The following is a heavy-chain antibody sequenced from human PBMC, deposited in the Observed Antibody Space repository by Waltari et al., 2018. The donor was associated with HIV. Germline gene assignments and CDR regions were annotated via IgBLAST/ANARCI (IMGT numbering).Heavy chain of an antibody. D-gene: IGHD3-22*01. CDR1: GGSINSYY. CDR2: IYPSGST. J-gene: IGHJ2*01. V-gene: IGHV4-4*07. CDR3: ARGTYYFDTSSGYPPLDL. Sequence: QVQLQQSGPRLMKPSETLSLTCIVSGGSINSYYWNWIRQPAGKALEWIGRIYPSGSTKYNPSLKSRVSMSIATSKNQFSLNLTSVTAADTAVYYCARGTYYFDTSSGYPPLDLWGRGTLVTVSS.